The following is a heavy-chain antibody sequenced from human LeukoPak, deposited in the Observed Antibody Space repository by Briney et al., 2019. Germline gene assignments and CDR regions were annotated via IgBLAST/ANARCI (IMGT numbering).Heavy chain of an antibody. CDR3: ANDRGSLAAAGSLNYYFDY. CDR2: ISYDASNK. CDR1: GFTFSNYG. D-gene: IGHD6-13*01. J-gene: IGHJ4*02. V-gene: IGHV3-30*18. Sequence: GGSLRLSCAASGFTFSNYGMHWVRQAPGKGLEWVTVISYDASNKYYADSVRGRFTISRDNSKNTLYLQMNSLRAEDTAVYYCANDRGSLAAAGSLNYYFDYWGQGTLVTVSS.